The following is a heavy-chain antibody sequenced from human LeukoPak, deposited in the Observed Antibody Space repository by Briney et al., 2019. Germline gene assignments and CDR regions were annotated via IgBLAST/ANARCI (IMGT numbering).Heavy chain of an antibody. CDR3: VRDALHTAHFDY. J-gene: IGHJ4*02. Sequence: PGGSLRLSCAASGFTFSSYTMNWVRQAPGKGLQWVSTVSASGNIHHSESVKGRFTISRDNARNSLYLQMNSLRDEDTAVYYCVRDALHTAHFDYWGQGTLVTVSS. V-gene: IGHV3-48*02. CDR2: VSASGNI. D-gene: IGHD5-18*01. CDR1: GFTFSSYT.